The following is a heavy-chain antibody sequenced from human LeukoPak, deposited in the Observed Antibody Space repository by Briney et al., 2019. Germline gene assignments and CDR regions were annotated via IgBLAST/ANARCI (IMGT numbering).Heavy chain of an antibody. CDR3: TRYPRDYYYFGMDV. J-gene: IGHJ6*02. CDR2: INPNSGGT. Sequence: ASVKVSRKASGYTFTGYYVHWVRQAPGQGLEWMGWINPNSGGTNYAQKFRGRVTMTRDTSISTAYMELSRLRSDDTAVYYCTRYPRDYYYFGMDVWGQGTTVTVSS. D-gene: IGHD1-26*01. V-gene: IGHV1-2*02. CDR1: GYTFTGYY.